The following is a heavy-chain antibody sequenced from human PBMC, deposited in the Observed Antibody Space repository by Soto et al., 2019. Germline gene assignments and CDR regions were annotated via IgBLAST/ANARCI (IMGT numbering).Heavy chain of an antibody. J-gene: IGHJ4*02. CDR2: ISNDGSKK. CDR1: GFPFSTYA. V-gene: IGHV3-30-3*01. D-gene: IGHD6-19*01. CDR3: ARSIELAGFDS. Sequence: GGSLRLSCVASGFPFSTYAIHWVRQAPGKGLDWVALISNDGSKKYFVDSVKGRFTISRDNSNNTVYLQMNSLRAEDTALYYCARSIELAGFDSWGPGALFTVSS.